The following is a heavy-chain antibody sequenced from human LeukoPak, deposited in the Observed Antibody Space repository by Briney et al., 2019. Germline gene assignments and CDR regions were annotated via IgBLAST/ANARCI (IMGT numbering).Heavy chain of an antibody. CDR1: GFTVSSNS. V-gene: IGHV3-53*01. J-gene: IGHJ4*02. Sequence: GGSLRLSCAASGFTVSSNSMSWVRQAPGKGLEWVSVIYSGGSTYYADSVKGRFTISRDNSKNTLYLQMDSLRAEDTAVYYCARERFANAGFDYWGRGTLVTVSS. CDR2: IYSGGST. D-gene: IGHD1-1*01. CDR3: ARERFANAGFDY.